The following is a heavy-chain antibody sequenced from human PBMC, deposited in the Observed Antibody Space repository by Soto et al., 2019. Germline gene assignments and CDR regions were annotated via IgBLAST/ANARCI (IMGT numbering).Heavy chain of an antibody. J-gene: IGHJ3*02. CDR3: ASPRDYCVSNTNCFIAFDI. D-gene: IGHD2-2*01. Sequence: AQLVESGGSLVKPGDSLRLSCAASGFTFGDYIMNWVRQAAGRGLEWVASISHSGTYIFYADSVKGRFTISRDNAKDSLFLQMNSLRVEDTAIYYCASPRDYCVSNTNCFIAFDIWGQGTGVTVSS. CDR2: ISHSGTYI. CDR1: GFTFGDYI. V-gene: IGHV3-21*01.